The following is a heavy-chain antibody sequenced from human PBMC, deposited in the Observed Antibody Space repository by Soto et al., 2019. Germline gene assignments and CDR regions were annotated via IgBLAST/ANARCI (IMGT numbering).Heavy chain of an antibody. V-gene: IGHV4-59*01. CDR1: GGSISSYY. Sequence: SETLSLTCTVSGGSISSYYWSWIRQPPGKGLEWIGYIYYSGSTNYNPSLKSRVTISVDTSKNQFSLKLSSVTAADTAVYYCARSPPVWYYGSGSYYNVGAFDIWGQGTMVTVSS. CDR3: ARSPPVWYYGSGSYYNVGAFDI. CDR2: IYYSGST. D-gene: IGHD3-10*01. J-gene: IGHJ3*02.